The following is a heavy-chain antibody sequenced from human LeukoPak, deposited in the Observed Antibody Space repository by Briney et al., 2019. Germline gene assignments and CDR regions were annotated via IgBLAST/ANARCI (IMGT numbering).Heavy chain of an antibody. J-gene: IGHJ4*02. Sequence: GGSRRLSCAASGFTFSSYGMHWVRQAPGKGLDWVSIIWYDGGNKYYADSVKGRFTISRDNSKHTLYLQMTRLRADDTDVYDCTRDPYDILIGYSRYFDYWGQGTLVTVSS. CDR1: GFTFSSYG. D-gene: IGHD3-9*01. V-gene: IGHV3-33*01. CDR2: IWYDGGNK. CDR3: TRDPYDILIGYSRYFDY.